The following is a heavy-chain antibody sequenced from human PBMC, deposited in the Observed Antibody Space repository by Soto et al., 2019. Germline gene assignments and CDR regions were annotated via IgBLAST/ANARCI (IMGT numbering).Heavy chain of an antibody. J-gene: IGHJ4*02. CDR2: IRDRAYNYAT. Sequence: EVLLVESGGGLVQPGGSLKLSCAASGFVFKDSSIHWVRQASGKGLEWVGRIRDRAYNYATSYAASVKGRFPISRDDSSNTAFLQMNSLKTEDTAIYYCTRLISAAQDYWGQGTRVTVSS. CDR1: GFVFKDSS. CDR3: TRLISAAQDY. D-gene: IGHD3-22*01. V-gene: IGHV3-73*01.